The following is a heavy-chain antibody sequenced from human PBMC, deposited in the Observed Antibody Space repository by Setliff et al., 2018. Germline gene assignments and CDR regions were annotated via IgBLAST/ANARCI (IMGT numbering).Heavy chain of an antibody. V-gene: IGHV4-61*02. Sequence: LSLTCTVSGGSISSGTYYRSWIRQPAGRGLEWIGSLYTSGITNYNPSLKSRFTISKDTSNNPFSLSLSSVTAADTAAYYCARGAKDGLMDVWGQGTTVTVS. CDR3: ARGAKDGLMDV. D-gene: IGHD1-26*01. CDR1: GGSISSGTYY. J-gene: IGHJ6*02. CDR2: LYTSGIT.